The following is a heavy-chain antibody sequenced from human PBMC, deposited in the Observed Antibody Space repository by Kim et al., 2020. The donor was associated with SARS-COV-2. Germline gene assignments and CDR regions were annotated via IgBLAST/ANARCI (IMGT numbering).Heavy chain of an antibody. CDR3: ARAEAADDGYFDL. CDR1: GGSISSSNW. D-gene: IGHD6-13*01. Sequence: SETLSLTCAVSGGSISSSNWWSWVRQPPGKGLEWIGEIYHSGSTNYNPSLKSRVTISVDKSKNQFSLKLSSVTAADTAVYYCARAEAADDGYFDLWGRGTLVTVSS. J-gene: IGHJ2*01. V-gene: IGHV4-4*02. CDR2: IYHSGST.